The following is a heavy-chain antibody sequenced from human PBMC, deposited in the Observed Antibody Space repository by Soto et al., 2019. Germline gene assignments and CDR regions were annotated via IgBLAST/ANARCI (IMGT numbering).Heavy chain of an antibody. D-gene: IGHD3-16*02. CDR2: ISGSGDRT. CDR3: AKASTYEYVWGSFRYYFDH. V-gene: IGHV3-23*01. Sequence: GGSLRLSCAASGFTFTTYAMSWVRQAPGKGLEWVSGISGSGDRTHYADSVKGRFSIPRDNSKNTLHLQMNSLRAEDTAVYYCAKASTYEYVWGSFRYYFDHWGQGALVTVSS. CDR1: GFTFTTYA. J-gene: IGHJ4*02.